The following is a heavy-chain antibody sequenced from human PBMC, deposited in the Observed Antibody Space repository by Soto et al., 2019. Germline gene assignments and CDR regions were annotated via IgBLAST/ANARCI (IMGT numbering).Heavy chain of an antibody. Sequence: PGGSLRLSCAASGFTFDDYTMHWVRQAPGKGLEWVSLISWDGGSTYYADSVKGRFTISRDNSENTLYLQMSRLRAEDTAVYFCAKGMFSSSPAAAGSFDYWGQGALVTVSS. V-gene: IGHV3-43*01. CDR3: AKGMFSSSPAAAGSFDY. CDR1: GFTFDDYT. D-gene: IGHD3-10*01. J-gene: IGHJ4*02. CDR2: ISWDGGST.